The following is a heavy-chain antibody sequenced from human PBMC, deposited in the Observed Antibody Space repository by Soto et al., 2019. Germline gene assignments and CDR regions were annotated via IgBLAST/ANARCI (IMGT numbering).Heavy chain of an antibody. D-gene: IGHD1-1*01. CDR1: GFTFSSYA. Sequence: QVQLVESGGGVVQPGRSLRLSCAASGFTFSSYAMHWVRQAPGKGLEWVAVISNDGSDKYYADSVKGRFTISRDNSKNTLYLQMNSLRAEDTAVYYCARAGSWNPTNYFDYWGQGTLVTVSS. CDR2: ISNDGSDK. CDR3: ARAGSWNPTNYFDY. J-gene: IGHJ4*02. V-gene: IGHV3-30-3*01.